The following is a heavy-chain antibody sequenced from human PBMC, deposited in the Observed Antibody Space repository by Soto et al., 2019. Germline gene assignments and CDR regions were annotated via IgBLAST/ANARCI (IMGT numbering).Heavy chain of an antibody. Sequence: GGSLRLSCAASGFTFSSYWMSWVRQAPGKGLEWVANIKQDGSEKYYVDSVKGRFTISRDNAKNSLYLQMNSLRAEDTAVYYCARDFGYGTNGVCYTIPSFDYWGQGTLVTVSS. V-gene: IGHV3-7*05. D-gene: IGHD2-8*01. CDR3: ARDFGYGTNGVCYTIPSFDY. J-gene: IGHJ4*02. CDR1: GFTFSSYW. CDR2: IKQDGSEK.